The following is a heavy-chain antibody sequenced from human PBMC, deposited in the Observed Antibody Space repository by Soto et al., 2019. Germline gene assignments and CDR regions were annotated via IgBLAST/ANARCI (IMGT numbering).Heavy chain of an antibody. CDR3: ARGFLYCSDGACYVDS. J-gene: IGHJ4*02. V-gene: IGHV1-2*02. D-gene: IGHD2-15*01. Sequence: ASLKVSCKASGCNFNGYYLHWLRQAPGQGLEWMGWIVPNSGGTYSAQKFQGRLTLTRDSSISTTYLELSSLTSDDTAVYYCARGFLYCSDGACYVDSWGQGTLVTVPS. CDR2: IVPNSGGT. CDR1: GCNFNGYY.